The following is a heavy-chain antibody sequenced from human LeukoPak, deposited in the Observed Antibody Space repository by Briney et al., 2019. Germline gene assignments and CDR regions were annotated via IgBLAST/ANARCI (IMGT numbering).Heavy chain of an antibody. CDR1: GFTFSSYA. CDR2: ITGSGGRT. CDR3: AQESPVAATGRSWFDS. J-gene: IGHJ5*01. V-gene: IGHV3-23*01. D-gene: IGHD6-13*01. Sequence: GGSLRLSCAASGFTFSSYAMSWVRQAPGKGLEWVSTITGSGGRTYYADSVKGRFTISRDNSKNTLYLQMNSLRAEDTATYFCAQESPVAATGRSWFDSWGQGTLVTVSS.